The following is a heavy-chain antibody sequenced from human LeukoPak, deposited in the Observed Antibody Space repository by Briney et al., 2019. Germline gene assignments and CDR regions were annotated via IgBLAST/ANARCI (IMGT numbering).Heavy chain of an antibody. J-gene: IGHJ4*02. CDR1: GYTFTGYY. Sequence: GASVKVSCKASGYTFTGYYMHWVRQAPGQGLEWMGRINPNSGGTNYAQKFQGRVTKTRDTSISTAYMELSRLRSDDTAVYYCARVLTAYYDSSGYYSESDYWGQGTLVTVSS. CDR2: INPNSGGT. CDR3: ARVLTAYYDSSGYYSESDY. V-gene: IGHV1-2*06. D-gene: IGHD3-22*01.